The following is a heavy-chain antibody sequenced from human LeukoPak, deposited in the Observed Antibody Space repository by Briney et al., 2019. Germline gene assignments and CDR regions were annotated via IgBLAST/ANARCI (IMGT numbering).Heavy chain of an antibody. V-gene: IGHV3-23*01. CDR2: VSGSGGST. Sequence: GGSLGLSCAASGFTFSTHAMSWVRQAPGKGLEWVSAVSGSGGSTYYADSVKGRFTISRDNSKSTLYLQMNSLRAEDTAVYYCGRDAGWGAFDIWGQGTMVTVSS. D-gene: IGHD6-19*01. CDR3: GRDAGWGAFDI. J-gene: IGHJ3*02. CDR1: GFTFSTHA.